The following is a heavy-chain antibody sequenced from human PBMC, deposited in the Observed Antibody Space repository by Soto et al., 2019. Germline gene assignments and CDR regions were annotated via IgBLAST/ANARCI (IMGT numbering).Heavy chain of an antibody. J-gene: IGHJ6*02. V-gene: IGHV4-4*02. D-gene: IGHD2-15*01. CDR3: AASYCSGGRCSAYAMDI. CDR1: GGSINNGNS. Sequence: QVQLQESGPGLVKPSGTLSLTCAVSGGSINNGNSWSWVRQSPGRGLEWIGEIYYSGRTQYNPSLNSRISISVDNPKNQISLKLTSVTAADTARYYCAASYCSGGRCSAYAMDIWGQGTTVIVSS. CDR2: IYYSGRT.